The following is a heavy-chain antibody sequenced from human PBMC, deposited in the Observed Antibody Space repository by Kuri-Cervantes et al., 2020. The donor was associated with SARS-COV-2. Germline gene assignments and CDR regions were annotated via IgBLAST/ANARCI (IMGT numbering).Heavy chain of an antibody. D-gene: IGHD1-1*01. J-gene: IGHJ4*02. CDR2: IYYSGST. Sequence: SCTVSGYSISSGYYWGWIRQPPGKGLEWIGYIYYSGSTYYNPSLKSRVTISVDTSKNQFSLKLSSVTAADTAVYYCARAFNWAMYYFDYWGQGTLVTVSS. V-gene: IGHV4-30-4*08. CDR1: GYSISSGYY. CDR3: ARAFNWAMYYFDY.